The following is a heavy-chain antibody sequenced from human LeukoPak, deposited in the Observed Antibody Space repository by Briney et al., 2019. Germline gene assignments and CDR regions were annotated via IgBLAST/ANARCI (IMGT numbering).Heavy chain of an antibody. V-gene: IGHV3-23*01. Sequence: GGSLRLSCAASGFTFSSYAMSWVRQAPGRGLEWVSGISGSGGSTYYADSVKGRFTISRDNSRNTLSLQVNSLRVEDTAVYYCAKGLAIVGVTTYDYWGQGALVTVSS. CDR3: AKGLAIVGVTTYDY. CDR1: GFTFSSYA. J-gene: IGHJ4*02. CDR2: ISGSGGST. D-gene: IGHD1-26*01.